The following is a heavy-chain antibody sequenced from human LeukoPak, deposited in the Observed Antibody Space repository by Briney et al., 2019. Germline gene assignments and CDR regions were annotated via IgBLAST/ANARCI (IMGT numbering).Heavy chain of an antibody. CDR1: GGSLSSSSYY. D-gene: IGHD5-18*01. J-gene: IGHJ6*02. CDR2: IYYSGST. Sequence: SETLSLTCSVSGGSLSSSSYYWGWIRQPPGKGLEWIGSIYYSGSTYYNPSLKSRVTISVDTSKNQFSLKLSSVTAADTAVYYCARDRVQLWLRYYYGMDVWGQGTTVTVSS. CDR3: ARDRVQLWLRYYYGMDV. V-gene: IGHV4-39*07.